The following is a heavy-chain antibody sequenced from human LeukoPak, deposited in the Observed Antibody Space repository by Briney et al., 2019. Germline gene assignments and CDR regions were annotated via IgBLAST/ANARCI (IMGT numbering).Heavy chain of an antibody. CDR1: TGPISSFS. CDR3: ARHPYQLLWLSWLDP. Sequence: PSETLSLTCTVSTGPISSFSWSWVRQPPGKRLEWIAYILDSGGTHSNPLLQSRITLSEDTSNNRISLTLDSVTAADTAVYYCARHPYQLLWLSWLDPWGQGTLVTVSS. J-gene: IGHJ5*02. V-gene: IGHV4-59*08. D-gene: IGHD2-2*01. CDR2: ILDSGGT.